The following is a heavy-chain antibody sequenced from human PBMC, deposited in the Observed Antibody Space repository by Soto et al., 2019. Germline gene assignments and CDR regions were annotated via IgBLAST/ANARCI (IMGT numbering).Heavy chain of an antibody. Sequence: QVQVVQSGDEVKETGASVRVSCKTSGYSFTAYGISWVRQAPGQGLERMGGISCYNGKTKYAQKVQGRVTMTTDTSTSTAYMEERSVRSNDTAIYCCARDAPPPELRFLEWHNYDYNGMDVWGQGTTVTVSS. J-gene: IGHJ6*02. CDR3: ARDAPPPELRFLEWHNYDYNGMDV. CDR1: GYSFTAYG. CDR2: ISCYNGKT. V-gene: IGHV1-18*01. D-gene: IGHD3-3*01.